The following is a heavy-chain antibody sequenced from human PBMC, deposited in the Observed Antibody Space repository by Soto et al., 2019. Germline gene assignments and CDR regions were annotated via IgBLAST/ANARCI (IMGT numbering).Heavy chain of an antibody. J-gene: IGHJ4*02. V-gene: IGHV4-34*01. CDR1: GGPFSGYY. CDR2: INHGGYT. Sequence: ETLSLTCAIYGGPFSGYYWNWIRQPPGKGLEWIGEINHGGYTNYNPSLKSRVTMSVDTSKNQFSLKLTSVTAADTAVYYCARDRQRGYCTGDSCYSYFDYWGQGTQVTVSS. D-gene: IGHD2-15*01. CDR3: ARDRQRGYCTGDSCYSYFDY.